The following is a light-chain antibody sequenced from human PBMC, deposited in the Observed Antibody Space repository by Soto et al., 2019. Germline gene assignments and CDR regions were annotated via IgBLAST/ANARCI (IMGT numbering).Light chain of an antibody. CDR3: SSFTTTYFYV. CDR2: GVS. J-gene: IGLJ1*01. CDR1: RSDVGAYNY. V-gene: IGLV2-14*01. Sequence: QSVLTQPASVSGSPGQSIAISCTGSRSDVGAYNYVSWYQQHPGKAPKLLIYGVSHRPSGVSPRFSATRSAFTASLTISGLQPEDEADYYCSSFTTTYFYVFGPGTNVTVL.